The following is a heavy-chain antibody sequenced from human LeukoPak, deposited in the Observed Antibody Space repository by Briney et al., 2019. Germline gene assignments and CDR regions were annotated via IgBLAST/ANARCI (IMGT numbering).Heavy chain of an antibody. D-gene: IGHD3-22*01. CDR1: GGSISSSSYY. CDR3: ASSSGYYIDY. J-gene: IGHJ4*02. CDR2: IYYSGST. V-gene: IGHV4-39*07. Sequence: SETLSLTCTVSGGSISSSSYYWGWIRQPPGKGLEWIGSIYYSGSTYYNPSLKSRVTISVDTSKNQFSLKLSSVTAADTAVYYCASSSGYYIDYWGQGTLVTVSS.